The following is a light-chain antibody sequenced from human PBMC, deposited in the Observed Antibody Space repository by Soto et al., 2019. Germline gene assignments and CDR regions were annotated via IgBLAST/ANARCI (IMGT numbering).Light chain of an antibody. Sequence: DVQMTQSPSTLSASVGDRVTITCRASQTISSWLAWYQQKPGKAPKLLIYKASTLKSGVPARFSGSGSGTDFTLTIRNLQPEDFATYYCKQLNAYPLTFGQGTRLEIK. CDR3: KQLNAYPLT. CDR1: QTISSW. J-gene: IGKJ5*01. CDR2: KAS. V-gene: IGKV1-5*03.